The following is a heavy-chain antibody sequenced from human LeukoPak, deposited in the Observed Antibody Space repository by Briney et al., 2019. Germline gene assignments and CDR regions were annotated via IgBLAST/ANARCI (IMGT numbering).Heavy chain of an antibody. D-gene: IGHD3-22*01. V-gene: IGHV1-58*01. J-gene: IGHJ3*02. CDR2: IVVGSGNT. CDR1: GFSFASSA. Sequence: PVASVKVSCTASGFSFASSAVQWVRQARGQRLEWIGRIVVGSGNTNYAQKFQERVTITEDLSTRTAYMELSSLRSEDTAVYYCAADYDNFDTREDAFDIWGQGTMVTVSS. CDR3: AADYDNFDTREDAFDI.